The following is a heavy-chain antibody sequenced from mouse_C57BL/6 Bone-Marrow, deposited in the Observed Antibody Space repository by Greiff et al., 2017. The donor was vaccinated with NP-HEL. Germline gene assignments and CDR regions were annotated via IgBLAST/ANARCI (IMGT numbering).Heavy chain of an antibody. CDR3: ARNSNYSYYFDY. D-gene: IGHD2-5*01. J-gene: IGHJ2*01. CDR2: ILPSIGRT. V-gene: IGHV15-2*01. Sequence: QVQLQQSGSELRSPGSSVTLSCKDFDSEVFPIAYMSWVRQKPGHGFEWIGGILPSIGRTIYGEKFEDNATLDADTLSNTAYLELNSLTSEASAIYYCARNSNYSYYFDYWGQGTTRTVAS. CDR1: DSEVFPIAY.